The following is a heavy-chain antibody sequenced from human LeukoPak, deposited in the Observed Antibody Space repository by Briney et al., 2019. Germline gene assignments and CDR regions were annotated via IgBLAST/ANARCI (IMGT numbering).Heavy chain of an antibody. CDR2: INPNSGGT. V-gene: IGHV1-2*02. CDR1: GYTFTGYY. D-gene: IGHD3-10*01. Sequence: ASVKVSCRASGYTFTGYYMHWVRQAPGQGLEWMGWINPNSGGTNYAQKFQGRVTMTRDTSTSTAYMELSRLRSDDTAVYYCARRITMVRGVPGAFDIWGQGTMVTVSS. CDR3: ARRITMVRGVPGAFDI. J-gene: IGHJ3*02.